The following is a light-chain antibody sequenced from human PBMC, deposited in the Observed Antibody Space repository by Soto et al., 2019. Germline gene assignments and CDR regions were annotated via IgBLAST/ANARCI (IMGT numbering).Light chain of an antibody. CDR3: QQYGSSSWT. V-gene: IGKV3-20*01. CDR1: QSVSSSY. J-gene: IGKJ1*01. CDR2: GAS. Sequence: EIVLTQSPDTLSLSPGERATLSCRASQSVSSSYLAWYQQKLGQAPRLLIYGASSRATGIPDRFSGSGSGTDFTLTISRLEPEDFAVYYCQQYGSSSWTFGQGTKVDIK.